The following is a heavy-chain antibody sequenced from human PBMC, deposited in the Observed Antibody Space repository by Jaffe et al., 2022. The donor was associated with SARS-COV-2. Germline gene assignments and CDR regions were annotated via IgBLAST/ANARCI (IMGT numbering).Heavy chain of an antibody. J-gene: IGHJ5*02. CDR2: IYYSGST. CDR1: GGSISSSSYY. Sequence: QLQLQESGPGLVKPSETLSLTCTVSGGSISSSSYYWGWIRQPPGKGLEWIGSIYYSGSTYYNPSLKSRVTISVDTSKNQFSLKLSSVTAADTAVYYCARLRVVAATRWFDPWGQGTLVTVSS. V-gene: IGHV4-39*01. CDR3: ARLRVVAATRWFDP. D-gene: IGHD2-15*01.